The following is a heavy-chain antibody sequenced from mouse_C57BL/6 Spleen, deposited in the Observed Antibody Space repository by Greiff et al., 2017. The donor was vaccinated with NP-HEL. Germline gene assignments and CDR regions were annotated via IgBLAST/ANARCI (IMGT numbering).Heavy chain of an antibody. J-gene: IGHJ2*01. D-gene: IGHD3-1*01. CDR2: IHPGDGDT. CDR1: GYAFSSSW. CDR3: ARSGSDY. Sequence: LMEPGASVKISCTASGYAFSSSWLNWVKQWPGKGLEWIGRIHPGDGDTNYNGKFKGKATLTADKSSSTAYRQLSSRTSEDSAVYFCARSGSDYWGQGTTRTVSS. V-gene: IGHV1-82*01.